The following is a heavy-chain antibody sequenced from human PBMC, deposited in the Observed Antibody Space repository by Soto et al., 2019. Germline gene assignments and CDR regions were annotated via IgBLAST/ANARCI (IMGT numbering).Heavy chain of an antibody. CDR3: ARDAPRLSYYYYGMDV. CDR2: INAGNGNT. D-gene: IGHD1-1*01. V-gene: IGHV1-3*01. J-gene: IGHJ6*02. Sequence: GASVKVSCKASGYTFTSYVMHWVRQAPGQRLEWMGWINAGNGNTKYSQKFQGRVTITRDTSASTAYMELSSLRSEDTAVYYCARDAPRLSYYYYGMDVWGQGTTVTVSS. CDR1: GYTFTSYV.